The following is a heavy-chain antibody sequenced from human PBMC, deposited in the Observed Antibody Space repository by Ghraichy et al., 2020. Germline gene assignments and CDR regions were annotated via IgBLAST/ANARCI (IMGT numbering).Heavy chain of an antibody. V-gene: IGHV1-2*06. Sequence: ASEKVSCKASGYTFIVYYIHWVRQAPGQGLEWMGRINPNSGDTNYAQMLQGRVTMTTDTSISTAYMELSSLRSDDTAVYYCARAPYDYGRKIDFWGQGTLVTVSS. CDR2: INPNSGDT. CDR3: ARAPYDYGRKIDF. CDR1: GYTFIVYY. J-gene: IGHJ4*02. D-gene: IGHD4-23*01.